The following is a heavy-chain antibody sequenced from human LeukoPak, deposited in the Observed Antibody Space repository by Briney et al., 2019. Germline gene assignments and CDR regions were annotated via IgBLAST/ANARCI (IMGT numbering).Heavy chain of an antibody. CDR3: GGGGTGGYSQFDY. V-gene: IGHV3-7*03. CDR1: GFSFGKYW. CDR2: IKLDGSEK. D-gene: IGHD5-18*01. J-gene: IGHJ4*02. Sequence: GGSLRLSCVASGFSFGKYWMSWVRQAPGKGLEWVANIKLDGSEKNYVDSVKGRSTISRDNAKNSLFLQMNSLRVEDTAVYYWGGGGTGGYSQFDYWGQGTLVTVSS.